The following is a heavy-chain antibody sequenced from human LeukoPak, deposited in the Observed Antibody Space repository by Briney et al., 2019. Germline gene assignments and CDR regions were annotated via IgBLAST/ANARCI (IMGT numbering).Heavy chain of an antibody. CDR1: GYTFTSYY. Sequence: ASVKVSCKASGYTFTSYYMHWVRQAPGQGLEWMGIIDPSGGSTSYAQKFQGRVTMTRDTSTSTVYTELSSLRSEDTAVYYCARGNGKPIQRLDPWGQGTLVTVSS. J-gene: IGHJ5*02. D-gene: IGHD1-14*01. CDR2: IDPSGGST. CDR3: ARGNGKPIQRLDP. V-gene: IGHV1-46*03.